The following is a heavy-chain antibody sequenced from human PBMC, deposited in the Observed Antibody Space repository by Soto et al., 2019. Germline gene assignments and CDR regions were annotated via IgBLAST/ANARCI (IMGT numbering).Heavy chain of an antibody. CDR2: IYHSGST. V-gene: IGHV4-4*02. CDR1: SGSIFSSNW. Sequence: PSETISVTCTVSSGSIFSSNWWSWIHQPPGKGLEWIGEIYHSGSTNYNPSLKSRVTISVDKSKNQFSLKLSSVTAADTAVYYCAREWEYSHAFDIWGQGTMVTVSS. CDR3: AREWEYSHAFDI. J-gene: IGHJ3*02. D-gene: IGHD5-18*01.